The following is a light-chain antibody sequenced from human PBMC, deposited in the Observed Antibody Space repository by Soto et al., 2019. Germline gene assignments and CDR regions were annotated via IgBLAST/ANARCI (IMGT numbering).Light chain of an antibody. V-gene: IGKV1-5*01. Sequence: DIQMTQSPSTLSASVGDRVTITCRASQSISRWLAWHQQKPGKAPRLLIYDASNLQRGVPSRFSGSGSGTEFSLTITSLQPDDFATYYCKQYNNYSWTFGQGTKVDIK. CDR2: DAS. CDR3: KQYNNYSWT. J-gene: IGKJ1*01. CDR1: QSISRW.